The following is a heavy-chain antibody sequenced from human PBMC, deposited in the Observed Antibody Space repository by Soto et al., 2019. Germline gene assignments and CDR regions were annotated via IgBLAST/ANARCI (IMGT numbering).Heavy chain of an antibody. CDR2: IYCSGST. D-gene: IGHD2-21*01. CDR1: GGSISSGGYY. Sequence: SETLSLTCTVSGGSISSGGYYWSWIRQHPGKGLEWIGYIYCSGSTYYNPSLKSRVTISVDTSKNQFSLRLSSVTAADTAVYYCARDRGYSGWFDPWGQGTLVTVSS. J-gene: IGHJ5*02. V-gene: IGHV4-31*03. CDR3: ARDRGYSGWFDP.